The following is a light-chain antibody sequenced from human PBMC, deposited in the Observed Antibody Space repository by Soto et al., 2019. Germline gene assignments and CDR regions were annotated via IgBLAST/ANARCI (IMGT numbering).Light chain of an antibody. J-gene: IGKJ1*01. V-gene: IGKV3-15*01. Sequence: EIVMTQSPATLSVSPGARAPLSCRASQIVASNLAWYQQKPGQAPRLLMYGVSTRATGIPARFGGSGSATDFTLTITRLEPEDFAVYFCLQYGGLPRTFGQGTKVDI. CDR1: QIVASN. CDR3: LQYGGLPRT. CDR2: GVS.